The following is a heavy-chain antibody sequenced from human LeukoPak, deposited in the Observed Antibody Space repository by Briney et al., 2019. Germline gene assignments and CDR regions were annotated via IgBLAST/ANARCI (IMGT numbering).Heavy chain of an antibody. J-gene: IGHJ4*02. CDR1: GGSFSGYY. CDR3: ARDLVTGTTGY. V-gene: IGHV4-34*01. CDR2: INHSGST. D-gene: IGHD1-14*01. Sequence: SETLSLTCAVYGGSFSGYYWSWIRQPPGKGLEWIGEINHSGSTNYNPSLKSRVTIPVDTSKNQFSLKLSSVTAADTAVYYCARDLVTGTTGYWGQGTLVTVSS.